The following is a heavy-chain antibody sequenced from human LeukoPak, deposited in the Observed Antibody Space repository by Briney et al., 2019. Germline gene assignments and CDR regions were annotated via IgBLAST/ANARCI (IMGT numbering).Heavy chain of an antibody. V-gene: IGHV1-2*02. CDR3: ARDEPRSSSSTYYYYYMDV. CDR1: GYTFTGYY. D-gene: IGHD6-6*01. Sequence: ASVKVSCKASGYTFTGYYMHWVRQAPGQGVEWMGWINPNSGGTNYAQKFQGRVTMTRDTSISTAYMELSRLRSDDTAVYYCARDEPRSSSSTYYYYYMDVWGKGTTVTVSS. CDR2: INPNSGGT. J-gene: IGHJ6*03.